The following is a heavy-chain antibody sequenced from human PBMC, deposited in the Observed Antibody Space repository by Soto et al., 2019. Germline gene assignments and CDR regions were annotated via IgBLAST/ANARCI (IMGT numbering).Heavy chain of an antibody. J-gene: IGHJ4*02. CDR1: GGSFSGYY. Sequence: SETLSLTCAVYGGSFSGYYWSWIRQPPGKGLEWIGEINHSGSTNYNPSLKSRVTISVDTSKNQFSLKLSSVTAADTAVYYCARLSPTGEGSSSALIVDYWGQGTLVTVSS. D-gene: IGHD6-6*01. V-gene: IGHV4-34*01. CDR3: ARLSPTGEGSSSALIVDY. CDR2: INHSGST.